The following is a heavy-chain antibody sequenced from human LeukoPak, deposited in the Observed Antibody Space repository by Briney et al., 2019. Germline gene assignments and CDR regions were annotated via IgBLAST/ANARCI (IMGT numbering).Heavy chain of an antibody. CDR2: IIPIFGTA. Sequence: GASVRVFCKASGGTFSSYAISWVRQAPGQGLEWMGGIIPIFGTANYAQKFQGRVTITADESTSTAYMELSSLRSEDTAVYYCARADIVVVPAAQSYYYYGMDVWGKGTTVTVSS. D-gene: IGHD2-2*01. CDR3: ARADIVVVPAAQSYYYYGMDV. CDR1: GGTFSSYA. J-gene: IGHJ6*04. V-gene: IGHV1-69*13.